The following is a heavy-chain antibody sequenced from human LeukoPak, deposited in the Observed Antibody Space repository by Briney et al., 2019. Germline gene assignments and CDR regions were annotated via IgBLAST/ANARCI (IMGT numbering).Heavy chain of an antibody. J-gene: IGHJ5*02. D-gene: IGHD6-19*01. CDR3: ARTYSSGWYWFDP. Sequence: ASVKVSCKASGYTFSIYGFSWVRQAPGQGLEWMGWISAYNGNTNYAQKFQGRVTMTTDTSTSTAYMELRSLRSDDTAVYYCARTYSSGWYWFDPWGQGTLVTVSS. CDR1: GYTFSIYG. CDR2: ISAYNGNT. V-gene: IGHV1-18*01.